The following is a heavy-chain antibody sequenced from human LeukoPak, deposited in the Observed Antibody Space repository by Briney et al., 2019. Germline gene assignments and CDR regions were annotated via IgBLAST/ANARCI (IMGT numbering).Heavy chain of an antibody. CDR1: GYTFTSYG. Sequence: EASVTLSCKASGYTFTSYGISWVRQAPGQALEWMGWISGYNGNTNYAQKLQGRVTMTTDTSTSTAYMELRSLRSDDTAVYYCARDFHSSGYYHYFHYWGQGTLVTVSS. V-gene: IGHV1-18*01. D-gene: IGHD3-22*01. CDR2: ISGYNGNT. J-gene: IGHJ4*02. CDR3: ARDFHSSGYYHYFHY.